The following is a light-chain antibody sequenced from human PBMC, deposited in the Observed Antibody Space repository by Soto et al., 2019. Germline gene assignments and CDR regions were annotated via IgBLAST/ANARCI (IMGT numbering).Light chain of an antibody. V-gene: IGKV1-5*03. CDR1: QSMSSW. CDR2: KAS. J-gene: IGKJ1*01. CDR3: QQYQSYSH. Sequence: DIQMTQSPSTLSASVGDKVTITCRASQSMSSWLAWYQQKPGKAPKLLIYKASILESGVPSRFSGIGSGTEFTLTISSLQPDDFATYYCQQYQSYSHFGQGTKVEIK.